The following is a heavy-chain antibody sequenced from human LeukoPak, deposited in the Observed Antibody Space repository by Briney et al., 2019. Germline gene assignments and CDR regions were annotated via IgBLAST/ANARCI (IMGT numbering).Heavy chain of an antibody. CDR1: GFTFSSYG. J-gene: IGHJ5*02. CDR2: IRYDGSNK. V-gene: IGHV3-30*02. Sequence: GGSLRLSCAASGFTFSSYGMHWVRQAPGRGLEWVAFIRYDGSNKYYADSVKGRFTISRDNSKNTLYLQMNSLRAEDTAVYYCAKSSYVLLWFGELLDNWFDPWGQGTLVTVSS. D-gene: IGHD3-10*01. CDR3: AKSSYVLLWFGELLDNWFDP.